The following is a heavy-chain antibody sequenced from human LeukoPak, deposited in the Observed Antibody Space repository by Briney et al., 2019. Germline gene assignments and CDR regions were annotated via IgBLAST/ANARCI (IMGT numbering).Heavy chain of an antibody. CDR3: ARSGGLQKFDY. CDR1: EFTFSNYA. D-gene: IGHD4-11*01. V-gene: IGHV3-30-3*01. Sequence: GGSLRLSCAASEFTFSNYAVHWVRQAPGKGLQWVAVISYDGNTIHYADSVKGRFTISRDTSKNTLYLQMNSLRTEDTAVYYCARSGGLQKFDYWGQGTLVTVSS. CDR2: ISYDGNTI. J-gene: IGHJ4*02.